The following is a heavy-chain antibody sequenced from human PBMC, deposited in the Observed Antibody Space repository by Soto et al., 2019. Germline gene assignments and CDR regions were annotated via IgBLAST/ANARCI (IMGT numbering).Heavy chain of an antibody. D-gene: IGHD1-26*01. CDR3: ARDVENGNHSYVY. CDR1: GFTFRHYS. J-gene: IGHJ4*01. V-gene: IGHV3-21*02. Sequence: EVQLVESGGGLVEPGGSLRLSCAASGFTFRHYSLNWVRQAPGKGLEWVSSISDNGKYIYDADSVKGRFTTSRDNAKNSLYLQVNSLTAEDPAVYYGARDVENGNHSYVYWGHVAL. CDR2: ISDNGKYI.